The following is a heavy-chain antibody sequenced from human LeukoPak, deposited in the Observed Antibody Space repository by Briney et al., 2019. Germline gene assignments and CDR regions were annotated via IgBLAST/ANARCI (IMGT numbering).Heavy chain of an antibody. J-gene: IGHJ4*02. CDR1: GDSISSSHW. D-gene: IGHD5-12*01. Sequence: SETLSLTCAVSGDSISSSHWWTWVRQAPEKGLEWIGSIYYSGSTYYNPSLKSRVTISVGTSKNQFSLKLSSVTAADTAVYYCARWLPAGYFDYWGQGTLVTVSS. V-gene: IGHV4-38-2*01. CDR2: IYYSGST. CDR3: ARWLPAGYFDY.